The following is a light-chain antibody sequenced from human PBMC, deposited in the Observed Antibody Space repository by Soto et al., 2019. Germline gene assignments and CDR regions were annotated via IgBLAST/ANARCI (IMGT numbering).Light chain of an antibody. CDR1: SSDVGSYNY. V-gene: IGLV2-14*03. J-gene: IGLJ1*01. Sequence: QSALTQSASVSGSPGQSIIISCTGTSSDVGSYNYVSWYQHHPGKAPKFMIYDVSNRPSGVSNRFSGSKSGNTASLTISGLQAEDEADYYCSSYTNSGTLVFGSGTKLTVL. CDR2: DVS. CDR3: SSYTNSGTLV.